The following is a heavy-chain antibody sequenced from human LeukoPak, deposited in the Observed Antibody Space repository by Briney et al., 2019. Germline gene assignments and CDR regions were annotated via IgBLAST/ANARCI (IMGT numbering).Heavy chain of an antibody. CDR3: ANEVRPNDY. V-gene: IGHV3-48*02. J-gene: IGHJ4*02. CDR2: ISSGSSTI. D-gene: IGHD4/OR15-4a*01. Sequence: GGSLRLSCAASGFTFSTYSMNWVRQAPGKGLEWLSYISSGSSTIYYADSVKGRFTISRDNAKNSLYLQMNSLRDEDTALYFCANEVRPNDYWGRGTLVTVFS. CDR1: GFTFSTYS.